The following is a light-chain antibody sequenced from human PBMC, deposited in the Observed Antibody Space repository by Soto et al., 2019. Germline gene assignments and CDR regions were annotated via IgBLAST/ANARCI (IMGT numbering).Light chain of an antibody. Sequence: EIVLTQSPATLSLSPGERATLSCMASQSVSSYLAWYQQKPGQAPRLLIYGASGRATGIPDRFSGSGSGTDFTLTISRLEPEDFAVYYCQQYGSSPRTFGQGTKVDIK. J-gene: IGKJ1*01. V-gene: IGKV3-20*01. CDR2: GAS. CDR1: QSVSSY. CDR3: QQYGSSPRT.